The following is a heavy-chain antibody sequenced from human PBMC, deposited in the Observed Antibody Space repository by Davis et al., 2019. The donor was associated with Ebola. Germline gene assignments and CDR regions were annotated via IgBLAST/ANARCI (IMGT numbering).Heavy chain of an antibody. CDR1: GYTFRNSA. J-gene: IGHJ3*02. Sequence: ASVTVSCKASGYTFRNSAISWVRQAPGQGLEWMGWISAYNGNTNYAQILQGRVTMTTDTSTGTAYLDLRSLRSDDTAVYFCARTSIVGTTTTASDIWGQGTLVTVSS. D-gene: IGHD1-26*01. V-gene: IGHV1-18*01. CDR3: ARTSIVGTTTTASDI. CDR2: ISAYNGNT.